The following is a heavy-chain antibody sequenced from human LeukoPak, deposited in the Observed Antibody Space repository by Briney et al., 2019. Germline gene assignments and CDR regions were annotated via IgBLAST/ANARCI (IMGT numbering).Heavy chain of an antibody. D-gene: IGHD5-12*01. CDR3: AFGYSHNAFDI. J-gene: IGHJ3*02. CDR1: GYTFTSYG. V-gene: IGHV1-18*01. Sequence: GASVKVSCKASGYTFTSYGISWVRQAPGQGLEWMGWISAYNGNTNYAQKLQGRVTMTTDTSTSTAYMEMSRLRSDDTAVYYCAFGYSHNAFDIWGQGAMVTVSS. CDR2: ISAYNGNT.